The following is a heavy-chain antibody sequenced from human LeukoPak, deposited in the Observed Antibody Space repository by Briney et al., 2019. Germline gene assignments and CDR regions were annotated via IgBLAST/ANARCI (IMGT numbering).Heavy chain of an antibody. CDR3: VRGGLEPFDY. D-gene: IGHD1-1*01. CDR1: GFVFSKYW. CDR2: INPEETTI. J-gene: IGHJ4*02. V-gene: IGHV3-74*01. Sequence: GGSLRLSCSASGFVFSKYWMHWVRQAPGKGLVWVSRINPEETTINYADSVKGRFTISRDNARNTLYLQMDSLRVEDVGIYYCVRGGLEPFDYWGQGTLVSVSS.